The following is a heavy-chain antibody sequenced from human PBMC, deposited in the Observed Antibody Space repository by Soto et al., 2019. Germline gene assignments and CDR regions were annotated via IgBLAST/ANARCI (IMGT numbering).Heavy chain of an antibody. CDR2: ISSSSSTI. D-gene: IGHD1-26*01. CDR3: ARDRATNLDY. Sequence: EVQLVESGGGLVQPGGSLRVSCAASGFTFSSYSMNWVRQAPGKGLEWVSYISSSSSTIYYADSVKGRFTISRDNAMNSLYLQMNSLRAEDTAVYYCARDRATNLDYWGQGTLVTVSS. CDR1: GFTFSSYS. V-gene: IGHV3-48*01. J-gene: IGHJ4*02.